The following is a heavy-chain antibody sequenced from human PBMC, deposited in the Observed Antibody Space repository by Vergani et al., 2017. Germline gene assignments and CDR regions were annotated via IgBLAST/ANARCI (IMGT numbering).Heavy chain of an antibody. CDR1: GGSFSGYY. Sequence: QVQLQQWGAGLLKPSETLSLTCAVYGGSFSGYYWSWVRQPPGKGLEWIGEINHSGSTTYNPSLESRVTISIDTAKSLLSLTLRSVTEADSAIYFCARGRNGVDPWGQGTLATVSS. CDR3: ARGRNGVDP. J-gene: IGHJ5*02. V-gene: IGHV4-34*01. CDR2: INHSGST.